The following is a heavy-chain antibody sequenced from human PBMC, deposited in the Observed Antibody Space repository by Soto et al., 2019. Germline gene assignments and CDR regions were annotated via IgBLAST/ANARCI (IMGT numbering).Heavy chain of an antibody. J-gene: IGHJ6*02. D-gene: IGHD3-10*01. CDR1: GDTFKNCV. V-gene: IGHV1-69*01. CDR3: AAELGFGKLSVV. Sequence: QVHVVQSGVEVRRPGSSVKVSCKASGDTFKNCVISWVRQAPGQGLEWMGGIIPLFGTTDFAQRFQGRLTITTDESTTTAYMELSRLRSEDTATYYCAAELGFGKLSVVWGQGTTVIVSS. CDR2: IIPLFGTT.